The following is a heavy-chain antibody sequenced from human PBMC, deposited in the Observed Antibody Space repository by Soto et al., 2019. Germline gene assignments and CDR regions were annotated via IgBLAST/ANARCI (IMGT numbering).Heavy chain of an antibody. V-gene: IGHV3-23*01. CDR2: ISGSGGST. J-gene: IGHJ4*02. D-gene: IGHD5-18*01. Sequence: GGSLRLSCAASGFTFSSYAMSWVRQAPGKGLEWVSAISGSGGSTYYADSGKGRFIISRANSKNTRYLQMNSLRAEDTAVYYCAKDLRSVDTAMVFDYWGQGTLVTVSS. CDR3: AKDLRSVDTAMVFDY. CDR1: GFTFSSYA.